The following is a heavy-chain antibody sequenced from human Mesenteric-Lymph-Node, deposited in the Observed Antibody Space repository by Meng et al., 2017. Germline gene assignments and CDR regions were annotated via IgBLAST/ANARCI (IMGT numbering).Heavy chain of an antibody. CDR3: AKGGSFRWNELDY. V-gene: IGHV1-2*02. CDR2: ISPKSGVT. J-gene: IGHJ4*02. Sequence: ASVKVSCKPSGYTFTDNHIYWVRLAPGQGPEWMGWISPKSGVTNFAPKFEGRFTMTTDTSISTAYMELSRLRSDDTAVYYCAKGGSFRWNELDYWGQGALVTVSS. D-gene: IGHD1-1*01. CDR1: GYTFTDNH.